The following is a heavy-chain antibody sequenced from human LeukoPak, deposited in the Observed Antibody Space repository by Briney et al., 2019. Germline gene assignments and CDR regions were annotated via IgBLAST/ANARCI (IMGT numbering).Heavy chain of an antibody. CDR3: ATANRYSGSYYAY. D-gene: IGHD1-26*01. V-gene: IGHV4-30-2*01. CDR1: GGSISSGGYS. Sequence: SETLSLTCAVSGGSISSGGYSWSWIRQPPGKGLEWIGYIYHSGGTYYNPSLKSRVTISVDRSKNQFSPKLSSVTAADTAVYYCATANRYSGSYYAYWGQGTLVTVSS. CDR2: IYHSGGT. J-gene: IGHJ4*02.